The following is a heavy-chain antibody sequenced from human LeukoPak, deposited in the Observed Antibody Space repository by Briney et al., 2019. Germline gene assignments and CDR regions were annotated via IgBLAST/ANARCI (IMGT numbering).Heavy chain of an antibody. CDR1: GGSFSPAH. CDR2: ICDNGNT. J-gene: IGHJ4*02. D-gene: IGHD1-1*01. V-gene: IGHV4-59*01. Sequence: SETLSLTCTFSGGSFSPAHWSWIRQPPGKGLEWIGVICDNGNTDYNPSLKSRVTISVDTSKSQFSLKLSSLAAADAAVYYCATGRDPYKTGHWGQGTLVTVSS. CDR3: ATGRDPYKTGH.